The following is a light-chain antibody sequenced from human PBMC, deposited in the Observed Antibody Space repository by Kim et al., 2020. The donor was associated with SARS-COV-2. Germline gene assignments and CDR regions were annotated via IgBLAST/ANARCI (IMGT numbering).Light chain of an antibody. CDR1: QSGSSN. CDR3: QQYNNWPPMYT. J-gene: IGKJ2*01. Sequence: SPGERATLSCRASQSGSSNLAWYQQKPGQAPRLIIYGASTRATGIPARFSGSGSGTEFTLTISSLQSEDFAVYYCQQYNNWPPMYTFGQGTKLEI. V-gene: IGKV3-15*01. CDR2: GAS.